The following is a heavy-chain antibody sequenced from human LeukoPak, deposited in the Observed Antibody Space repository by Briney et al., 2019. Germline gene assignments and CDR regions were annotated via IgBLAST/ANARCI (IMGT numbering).Heavy chain of an antibody. Sequence: GGSLRLSCVASGFTFSNYAMSWVRQSPGKGLEWVSAISGNGDDTYYADSVKGRFTISRDNSKNTLYLQMNSLRAEDTAVYYCAKDHSSGWYYFDYWGQGTLVTVSS. D-gene: IGHD6-19*01. CDR2: ISGNGDDT. J-gene: IGHJ4*02. V-gene: IGHV3-23*01. CDR1: GFTFSNYA. CDR3: AKDHSSGWYYFDY.